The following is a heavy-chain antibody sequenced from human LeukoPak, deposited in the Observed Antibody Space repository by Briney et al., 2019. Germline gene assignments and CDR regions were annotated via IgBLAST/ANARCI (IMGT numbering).Heavy chain of an antibody. D-gene: IGHD6-19*01. Sequence: SEPPSLTCVVSGASISSSSYYRGWIRHPPGRGLEWLGSIYYSGSTYYNPSLKSRVTISVDTSKNQFSLKLSSVTAADTAVYYCARQSEQWLAYNGFDAWGQGTLVTVSS. CDR2: IYYSGST. V-gene: IGHV4-39*01. CDR3: ARQSEQWLAYNGFDA. J-gene: IGHJ5*02. CDR1: GASISSSSYY.